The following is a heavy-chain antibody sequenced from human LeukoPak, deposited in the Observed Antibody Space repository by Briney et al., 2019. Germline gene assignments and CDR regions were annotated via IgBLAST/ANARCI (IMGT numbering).Heavy chain of an antibody. D-gene: IGHD4-23*01. Sequence: PSETLSLTCTVSGGSISSGGYYWSWIRQHPGKGLEWIGYIYYSGSTYYNPPLKSRVTISVDTSKNQFSLKLSSVTAADTAVYYCARGGWDYGGALCIWGQGTLVTVSS. CDR2: IYYSGST. J-gene: IGHJ4*02. CDR1: GGSISSGGYY. CDR3: ARGGWDYGGALCI. V-gene: IGHV4-31*03.